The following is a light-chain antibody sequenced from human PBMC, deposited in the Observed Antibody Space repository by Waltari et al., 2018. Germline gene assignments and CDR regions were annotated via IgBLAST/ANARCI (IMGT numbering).Light chain of an antibody. Sequence: QSALTQPASVSGSPGQSITISCTGTSSYVGGYNYASWYQQHPGKAPKLIIYEVSNRPSGVSNRFAGSKSGNTASLTISGLQAEDEADYYCSSYTTTNILFGGGTKLTVL. J-gene: IGLJ2*01. V-gene: IGLV2-14*03. CDR2: EVS. CDR1: SSYVGGYNY. CDR3: SSYTTTNIL.